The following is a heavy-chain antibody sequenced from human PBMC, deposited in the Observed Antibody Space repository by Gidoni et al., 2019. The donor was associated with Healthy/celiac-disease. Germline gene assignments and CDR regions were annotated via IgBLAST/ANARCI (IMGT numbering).Heavy chain of an antibody. CDR3: ASRDYGDYPTDY. CDR1: GFTVSSNY. V-gene: IGHV3-53*04. Sequence: EVQLVESGGGLVQPGGSLRLSFSAFGFTVSSNYMSWVRQAPGKGLEWVSVIYSGGSTYYADSVKGRFTISRHNSKNTLYLQMNSLRAEDTAVYYCASRDYGDYPTDYWGQGTLVTVSS. D-gene: IGHD4-17*01. CDR2: IYSGGST. J-gene: IGHJ4*02.